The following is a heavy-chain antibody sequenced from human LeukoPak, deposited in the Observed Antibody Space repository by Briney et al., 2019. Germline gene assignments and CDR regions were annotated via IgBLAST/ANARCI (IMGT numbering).Heavy chain of an antibody. CDR3: AGTRKRGYSYGPPDY. D-gene: IGHD5-18*01. Sequence: KAGGSLRLSCAASGFTFSDYYMSWIRQAPWKGLEWVSYISSSGSTIYYADSVKGRFTISRDNAKNSLYLQMNSLRAEDTAVYYCAGTRKRGYSYGPPDYWGQGTLVTVSS. CDR2: ISSSGSTI. CDR1: GFTFSDYY. J-gene: IGHJ4*02. V-gene: IGHV3-11*01.